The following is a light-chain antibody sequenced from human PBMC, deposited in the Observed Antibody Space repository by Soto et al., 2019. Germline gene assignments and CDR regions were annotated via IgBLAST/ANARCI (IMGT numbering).Light chain of an antibody. Sequence: QSVLTQPPSVSGAPGQRLTISCTGSSSNIGAGYDVHWYQQLPGTAPKLLIYSNNQRPSGVPGRFSGSKSGTSASLAISGLQSDDETQYYCAAWDDSLNVLVFGGGTKLTVL. CDR1: SSNIGAGYD. CDR3: AAWDDSLNVLV. V-gene: IGLV1-40*01. CDR2: SNN. J-gene: IGLJ2*01.